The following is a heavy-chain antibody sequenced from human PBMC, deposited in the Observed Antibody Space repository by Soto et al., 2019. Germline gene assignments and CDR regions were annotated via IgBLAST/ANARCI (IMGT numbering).Heavy chain of an antibody. J-gene: IGHJ4*02. V-gene: IGHV4-61*08. Sequence: QVQLQESGPGLVKPSETLSLTCSVSDDSLRSTVYYLSWIRQSPGKGLAWIGYVLFSGSITYTPSLKFRVNISVDTAKKQLSLKLNSVTAADTAVYYCGRGGDAYKMGRHWGQGTLVTVSS. CDR3: GRGGDAYKMGRH. CDR1: DDSLRSTVYY. D-gene: IGHD3-10*01. CDR2: VLFSGSI.